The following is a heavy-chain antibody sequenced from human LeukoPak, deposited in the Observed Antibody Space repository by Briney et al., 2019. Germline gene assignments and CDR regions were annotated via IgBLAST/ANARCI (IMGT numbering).Heavy chain of an antibody. CDR2: ISSNGGST. CDR3: ARDEGQWLVHSVSYYYGMDV. Sequence: GGSLRLSCSASGFTFSSYAMHWVRQAPGKGLEYVSAISSNGGSTYYADSVKGRFTISRDNSKNTLYLQMSSLRAEDTAVYYCARDEGQWLVHSVSYYYGMDVWGQGTTVTVSS. CDR1: GFTFSSYA. V-gene: IGHV3-64D*06. J-gene: IGHJ6*02. D-gene: IGHD6-19*01.